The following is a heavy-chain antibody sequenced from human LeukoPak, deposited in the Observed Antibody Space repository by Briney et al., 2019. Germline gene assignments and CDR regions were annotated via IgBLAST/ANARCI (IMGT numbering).Heavy chain of an antibody. V-gene: IGHV5-51*01. Sequence: GESLKISCKGSGYSFTSYWIGWVRQMPGKGLEWMGIIYPGDSDTRYSPSFQGQVTISADKSISTAYLQWSSLRAEDTAVYYCARDREVGYSYVDYWGQGTLVTVSS. J-gene: IGHJ4*02. CDR2: IYPGDSDT. CDR3: ARDREVGYSYVDY. CDR1: GYSFTSYW. D-gene: IGHD5-18*01.